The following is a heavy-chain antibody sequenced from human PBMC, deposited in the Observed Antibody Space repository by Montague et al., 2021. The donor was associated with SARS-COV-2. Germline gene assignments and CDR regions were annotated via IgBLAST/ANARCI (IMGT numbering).Heavy chain of an antibody. D-gene: IGHD6-13*01. V-gene: IGHV3-30-3*02. CDR1: GFTFSSFA. Sequence: SLRLSCAASGFTFSSFAMHWVRQAPSKGLEWVAVIWYDGSNEYYADSVKGRFTISRDNSKNTVYLQINGLRLEDTAVYYCAKSAYSSSWYSDYWGQGTPVTVSS. CDR3: AKSAYSSSWYSDY. J-gene: IGHJ4*02. CDR2: IWYDGSNE.